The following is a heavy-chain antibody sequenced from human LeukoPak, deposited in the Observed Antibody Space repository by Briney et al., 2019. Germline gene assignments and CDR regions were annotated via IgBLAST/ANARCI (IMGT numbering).Heavy chain of an antibody. CDR2: IYYSGST. J-gene: IGHJ5*02. D-gene: IGHD6-13*01. V-gene: IGHV4-59*12. CDR1: GGSISTYY. CDR3: ARDWRLVAAAGTSNWFDP. Sequence: SETLSLTCTVSGGSISTYYWSWIRQPPGKGLEWIAYIYYSGSTNYNPSLKSRVTISIDTSKNQLSLRLSSVTAADTAVYYCARDWRLVAAAGTSNWFDPWGQGTLVTVSS.